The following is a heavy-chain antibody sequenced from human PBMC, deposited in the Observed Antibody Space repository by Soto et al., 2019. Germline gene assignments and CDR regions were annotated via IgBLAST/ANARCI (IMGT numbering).Heavy chain of an antibody. V-gene: IGHV4-59*01. CDR3: ARSLYRGSYRNWFEP. J-gene: IGHJ5*02. CDR1: CGSISSYY. D-gene: IGHD1-26*01. Sequence: SETLSLTCTVSCGSISSYYWSWIRQPPGKGMESIGYIYSSGSTNYNPSLKSRVTISVETSKKQFSLKLSSVTAADTAVYYCARSLYRGSYRNWFEPGGQGALVTVSS. CDR2: IYSSGST.